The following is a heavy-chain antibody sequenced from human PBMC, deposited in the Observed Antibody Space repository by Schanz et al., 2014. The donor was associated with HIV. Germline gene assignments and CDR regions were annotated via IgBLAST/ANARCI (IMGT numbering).Heavy chain of an antibody. CDR2: IWHDGSSK. V-gene: IGHV3-33*01. D-gene: IGHD3-16*02. CDR1: GFTFSSYG. Sequence: QVQLVESGGGVVQPGRSLRLSCAASGFTFSSYGMHWVRQAPGKGLEWGAVIWHDGSSKYYADSVKGRFTISRDNSKNTLYLQMNSLRAEDTAMYFCARLLMITFGGVISPGGMDVWGQGTTVTVSS. CDR3: ARLLMITFGGVISPGGMDV. J-gene: IGHJ6*02.